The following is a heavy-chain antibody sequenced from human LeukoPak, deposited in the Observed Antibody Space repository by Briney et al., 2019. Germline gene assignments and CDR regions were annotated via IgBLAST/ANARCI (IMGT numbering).Heavy chain of an antibody. Sequence: ASGQCSCKACGYTYTSYAMHWVRQAPGQRRQGMEWINAGNGNTEYSQKFQGRVSITRATSASTVYWELSSLRSEDTAVCYWARVSRDGTHIDYWGQGTLVIVSS. J-gene: IGHJ4*02. CDR2: INAGNGNT. CDR1: GYTYTSYA. D-gene: IGHD6-13*01. V-gene: IGHV1-3*01. CDR3: ARVSRDGTHIDY.